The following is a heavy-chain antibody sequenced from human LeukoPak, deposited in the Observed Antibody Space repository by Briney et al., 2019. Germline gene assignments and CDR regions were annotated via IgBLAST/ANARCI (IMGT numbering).Heavy chain of an antibody. J-gene: IGHJ5*02. D-gene: IGHD5-12*01. V-gene: IGHV3-48*01. CDR2: IRSTGDT. Sequence: GGSLRLSCAASGFIFSQYSINWVRQAPGKGLEWVSHIRSTGDTFYADSVKGRFTISRDNTRNSLYLQMNSLRAEDTAMYYCARDAGNSGYGCDLWGQGTLVTVSS. CDR3: ARDAGNSGYGCDL. CDR1: GFIFSQYS.